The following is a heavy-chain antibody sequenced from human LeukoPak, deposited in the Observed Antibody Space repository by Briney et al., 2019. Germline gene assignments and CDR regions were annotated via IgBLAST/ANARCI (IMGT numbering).Heavy chain of an antibody. Sequence: SGGSLRLSCAASGFTFSSYSMNWVRQAPGKGLEWVSSISSSSSYIYYADSVKGRFTISRDNAKNSLYLQMNSLRAEDTAVYYCARDFRGSGSYNDYWGQGTLVTVSS. D-gene: IGHD1-26*01. CDR1: GFTFSSYS. V-gene: IGHV3-21*01. CDR3: ARDFRGSGSYNDY. CDR2: ISSSSSYI. J-gene: IGHJ4*01.